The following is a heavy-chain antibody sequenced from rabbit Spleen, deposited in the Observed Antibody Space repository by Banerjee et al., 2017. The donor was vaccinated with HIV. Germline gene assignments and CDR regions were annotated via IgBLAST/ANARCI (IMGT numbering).Heavy chain of an antibody. V-gene: IGHV1S45*01. J-gene: IGHJ6*01. Sequence: QEQLEESGGDLVKPGASLTLTCKASGVSLNDKDVMCWVRQAPVKGLEWIACINIVTGKSVYASWAKGRFIMSRTSSTTVTLQKTSLTAADTATYFCARDAGSSFSSYGMDLWGPGTLVTVS. CDR3: ARDAGSSFSSYGMDL. D-gene: IGHD8-1*01. CDR1: GVSLNDKDV. CDR2: INIVTGKS.